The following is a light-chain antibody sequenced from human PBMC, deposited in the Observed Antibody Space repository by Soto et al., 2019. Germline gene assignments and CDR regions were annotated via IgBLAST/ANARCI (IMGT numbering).Light chain of an antibody. J-gene: IGLJ1*01. CDR3: CSFTSDNTRV. Sequence: QSALTQPASVSGSPGQSITVSCTGTSSDVGAYDYVSWYQHHPGKAPKLLIYDVTNRPSGVSDRFSGSKSANTASLTISGLQAEDEADYYCCSFTSDNTRVFGSGTKVTVL. CDR2: DVT. CDR1: SSDVGAYDY. V-gene: IGLV2-14*03.